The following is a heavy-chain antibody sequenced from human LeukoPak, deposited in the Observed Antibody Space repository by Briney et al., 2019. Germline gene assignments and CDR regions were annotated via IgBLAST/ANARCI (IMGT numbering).Heavy chain of an antibody. CDR2: VSAYADDT. D-gene: IGHD1-26*01. J-gene: IGHJ4*02. V-gene: IGHV1-18*01. CDR1: GYTFTSYG. CDR3: ARAVQWELSLADY. Sequence: ASVKVSCKASGYTFTSYGISWVRQAPGQGLEWMGWVSAYADDTNYVQKFRGRITMTTDTSTGTAYMELRSLRSDDTAVYYCARAVQWELSLADYWGQGTLVTVSS.